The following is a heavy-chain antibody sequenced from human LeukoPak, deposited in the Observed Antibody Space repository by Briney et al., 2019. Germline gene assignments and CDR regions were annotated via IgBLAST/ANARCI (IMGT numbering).Heavy chain of an antibody. V-gene: IGHV3-21*01. CDR2: ISSSSSYI. Sequence: GGSLRLSCAASGFTFSSYSMNWVRQAPGKGLEWVSSISSSSSYIYYADSVKGRFTISRDNAKNSLYLQMNSLRAEDTAVYYCARDRYYDILTGYYPIGYWGQGTLVTVSS. J-gene: IGHJ4*02. CDR3: ARDRYYDILTGYYPIGY. D-gene: IGHD3-9*01. CDR1: GFTFSSYS.